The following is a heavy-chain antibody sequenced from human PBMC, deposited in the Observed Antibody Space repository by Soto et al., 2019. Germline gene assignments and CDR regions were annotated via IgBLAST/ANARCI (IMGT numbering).Heavy chain of an antibody. Sequence: SENLSLTGAVSGGSISRGRYSWRWIRQPPGKGLEWIGYIYHSGGTYYNPSLKSRVTISVDTSKNQFSLKLSSVTAADTAVYYCASYRGSGTIDYWGQGTLVNVSA. D-gene: IGHD3-16*02. CDR2: IYHSGGT. V-gene: IGHV4-30-2*02. CDR3: ASYRGSGTIDY. J-gene: IGHJ4*02. CDR1: GGSISRGRYS.